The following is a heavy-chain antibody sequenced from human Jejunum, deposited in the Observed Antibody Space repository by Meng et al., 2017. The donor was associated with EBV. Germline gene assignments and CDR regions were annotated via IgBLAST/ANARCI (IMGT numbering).Heavy chain of an antibody. CDR2: IYYSGRV. J-gene: IGHJ4*02. V-gene: IGHV4-39*07. D-gene: IGHD1-14*01. CDR3: ARTGSTPNHTFNY. Sequence: QLQLQESGPGLVKPSGTLSLTCTVSGGSIDNTDYYWGWVRQPPGMDLEWIASIYYSGRVYYNWSLKSRVTISVDTSRNQFSLNLNSVTAADTAVYFCARTGSTPNHTFNYWGQGSLVTVSS. CDR1: GGSIDNTDYY.